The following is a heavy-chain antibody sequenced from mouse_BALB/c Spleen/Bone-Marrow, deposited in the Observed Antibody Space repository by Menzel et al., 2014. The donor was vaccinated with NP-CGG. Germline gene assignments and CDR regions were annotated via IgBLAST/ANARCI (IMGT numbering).Heavy chain of an antibody. V-gene: IGHV2-9*02. D-gene: IGHD1-1*02. J-gene: IGHJ4*01. CDR3: ASYGGGAMDY. Sequence: VKLMESGPGLVAPSQSLSITCTVSGFSLTSYGVHWVRQPPGKGLEWLGVIWAGGSTNYNSALMSRLSINKDNSESQVFLKMNSLQTDDTAMYYCASYGGGAMDYWGQGTSVTVSS. CDR1: GFSLTSYG. CDR2: IWAGGST.